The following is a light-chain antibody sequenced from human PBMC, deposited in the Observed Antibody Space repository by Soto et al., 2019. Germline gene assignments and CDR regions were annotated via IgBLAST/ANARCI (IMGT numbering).Light chain of an antibody. Sequence: EIVMTQSPATLSVSPGERATLSCRASQSVSSNLAWYQQKPGQAPRVLIYGASTRATGIPARFSGSGSGTEFTLTISSLQSEDFAVYYCQEYNTWPWTFGQGTKVDIK. CDR3: QEYNTWPWT. CDR1: QSVSSN. V-gene: IGKV3-15*01. J-gene: IGKJ1*01. CDR2: GAS.